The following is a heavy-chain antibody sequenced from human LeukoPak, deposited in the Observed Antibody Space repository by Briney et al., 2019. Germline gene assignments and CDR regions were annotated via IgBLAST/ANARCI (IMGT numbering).Heavy chain of an antibody. Sequence: SETLSLTCTVSGGSISSYYWSWIRQPPGKGLEWIGYIYTSGSTNYNPSIKSRASISVDTSKNQFSLKLSSVTAADTAVYYCARLRYGDFYYYYYMDVWGKGTTVTVSS. CDR2: IYTSGST. J-gene: IGHJ6*03. CDR3: ARLRYGDFYYYYYMDV. V-gene: IGHV4-4*09. CDR1: GGSISSYY. D-gene: IGHD4-17*01.